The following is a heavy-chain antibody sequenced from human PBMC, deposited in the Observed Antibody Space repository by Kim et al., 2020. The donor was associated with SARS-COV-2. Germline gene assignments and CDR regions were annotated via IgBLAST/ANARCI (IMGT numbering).Heavy chain of an antibody. CDR1: GGSVSSGSSY. CDR3: AREGGAVGEFWIH. V-gene: IGHV4-61*02. D-gene: IGHD3-10*01. CDR2: IYTSGSI. J-gene: IGHJ4*02. Sequence: SETLSLTCSVSGGSVSSGSSYWTWVRQPAGKGLEWIGRIYTSGSIDYNPSLESRVTILMDTSKNQFSLKLTSVTAADTAIYYCAREGGAVGEFWIHWGRGTLVTVSS.